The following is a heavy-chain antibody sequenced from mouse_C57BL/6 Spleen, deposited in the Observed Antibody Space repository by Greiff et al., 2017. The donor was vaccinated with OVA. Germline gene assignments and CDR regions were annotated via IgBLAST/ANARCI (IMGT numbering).Heavy chain of an antibody. CDR2: INPGSGGT. J-gene: IGHJ2*01. CDR1: GYAFTNYL. D-gene: IGHD4-1*02. CDR3: ARRCNWDDYFDY. V-gene: IGHV1-54*01. Sequence: VQLQQSGAELVRPGTSVKVSCKASGYAFTNYLIEWVKQRPGQGLEWIGVINPGSGGTNYNEKFKGKATLTADKSSSTAYMQLSSLTSEDSAVYFCARRCNWDDYFDYWGQGTTLTVSS.